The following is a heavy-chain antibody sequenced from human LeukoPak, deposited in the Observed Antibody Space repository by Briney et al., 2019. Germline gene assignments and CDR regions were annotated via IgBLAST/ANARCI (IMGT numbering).Heavy chain of an antibody. J-gene: IGHJ4*02. V-gene: IGHV4-34*01. CDR2: INHSGST. CDR1: GGSFSGYY. Sequence: PSETLSLTCAVYGGSFSGYYWSWIRQPPGKGLEWIGEINHSGSTNYNPSLKSRVTISVDTSKNQFSLKLSSATAADTAVYYCAREEERAAYFDYWGQGTLVTVSS. CDR3: AREEERAAYFDY. D-gene: IGHD2-15*01.